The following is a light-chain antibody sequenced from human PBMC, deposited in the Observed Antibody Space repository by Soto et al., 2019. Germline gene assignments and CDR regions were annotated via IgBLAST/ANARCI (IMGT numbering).Light chain of an antibody. Sequence: AVQLTQSPSSLSASVGDRVTITCRASQGIRTDLGWYQQSPGKAPKVLIVGASTLQSGVPSRFSGSGSGTDFTLTISNLQPEDLATYYCQQLNTYPITFGQGTRLEIK. J-gene: IGKJ5*01. CDR2: GAS. CDR3: QQLNTYPIT. V-gene: IGKV1-6*01. CDR1: QGIRTD.